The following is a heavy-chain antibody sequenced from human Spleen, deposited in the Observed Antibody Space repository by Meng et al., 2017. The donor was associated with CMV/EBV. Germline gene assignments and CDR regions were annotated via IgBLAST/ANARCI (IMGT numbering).Heavy chain of an antibody. V-gene: IGHV3-23*01. J-gene: IGHJ4*02. Sequence: ESLKISCVGSGFTFSTYAMSWVRQAPGKGLEWVSTISASGASTHDAASVRGRFTISRDSSKNTLYLQMNSLRAEDTAIYYCAKDRGSGWPLDHWGQGTRVTVSS. CDR1: GFTFSTYA. D-gene: IGHD6-19*01. CDR2: ISASGAST. CDR3: AKDRGSGWPLDH.